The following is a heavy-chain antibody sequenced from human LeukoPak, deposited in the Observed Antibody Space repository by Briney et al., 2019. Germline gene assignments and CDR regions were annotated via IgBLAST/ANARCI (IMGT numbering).Heavy chain of an antibody. Sequence: PGGSLRLSCAASRFSFSHAWMNWVRQAPGKGLEWVAFIRYDGSNKYYADSVKGRFTISRDNSKNTLYLQMNSLRAEDTAVYYCARGYDSSGWYGYHYYYYYYMDVWGKGTTVTVSS. J-gene: IGHJ6*03. V-gene: IGHV3-30*02. D-gene: IGHD6-19*01. CDR2: IRYDGSNK. CDR1: RFSFSHAW. CDR3: ARGYDSSGWYGYHYYYYYYMDV.